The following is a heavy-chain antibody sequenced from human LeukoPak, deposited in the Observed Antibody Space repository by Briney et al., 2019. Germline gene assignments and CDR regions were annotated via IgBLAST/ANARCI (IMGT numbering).Heavy chain of an antibody. Sequence: ASVKVSCKASGYTFTSYYMHWVRQAPGQGLEWVGIINPSGGSTSYAQKFQGRVTMTWDTSTSTVYMELSSLRSEDTAVYYCARGSGIVATIIQLYDYWGQGTLVTVSS. CDR3: ARGSGIVATIIQLYDY. D-gene: IGHD5-12*01. V-gene: IGHV1-46*01. J-gene: IGHJ4*02. CDR2: INPSGGST. CDR1: GYTFTSYY.